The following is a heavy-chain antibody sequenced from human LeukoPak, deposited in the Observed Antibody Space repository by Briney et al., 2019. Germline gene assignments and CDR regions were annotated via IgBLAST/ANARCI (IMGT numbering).Heavy chain of an antibody. D-gene: IGHD2-2*01. CDR1: GGSFSGYY. CDR3: ARGGEGYCSSTSCYPTNNDAFDI. CDR2: INHSGST. Sequence: SETLSLTCAVYGGSFSGYYWSWIRQPPGKGLEWIGEINHSGSTYYNPSLKSRVTISVDRSKNQFSLKLSSVTAADTAVYYCARGGEGYCSSTSCYPTNNDAFDIWGQGTMVTVSS. J-gene: IGHJ3*02. V-gene: IGHV4-34*01.